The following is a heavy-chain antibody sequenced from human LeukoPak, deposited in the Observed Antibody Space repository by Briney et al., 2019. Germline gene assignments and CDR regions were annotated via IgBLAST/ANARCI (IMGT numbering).Heavy chain of an antibody. CDR3: ARQAPGTPRVDY. Sequence: SETLSLTCTVSGGSISSYYWSWIRQPPGKGMEWIGYISYSGITNYNPSLKTRVIISVETSKNQFSLNLRSVTAADTAVYYCARQAPGTPRVDYWGQGTLVTVSS. J-gene: IGHJ4*02. CDR1: GGSISSYY. V-gene: IGHV4-59*08. D-gene: IGHD1-1*01. CDR2: ISYSGIT.